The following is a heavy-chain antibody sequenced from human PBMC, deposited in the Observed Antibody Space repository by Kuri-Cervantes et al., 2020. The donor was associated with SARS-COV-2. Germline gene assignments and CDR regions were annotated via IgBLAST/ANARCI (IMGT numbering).Heavy chain of an antibody. J-gene: IGHJ4*02. CDR2: IKKDGSDK. CDR3: ARDRQQPDY. Sequence: GGSLRLSCAASGFTFSDYWMTWVRQAPGKGLEWVANIKKDGSDKYYLDSVKGRFTISRDNAKNSLYLQMNSLRAEDTAVYYCARDRQQPDYWGQGTLVTVSS. CDR1: GFTFSDYW. V-gene: IGHV3-7*05. D-gene: IGHD6-13*01.